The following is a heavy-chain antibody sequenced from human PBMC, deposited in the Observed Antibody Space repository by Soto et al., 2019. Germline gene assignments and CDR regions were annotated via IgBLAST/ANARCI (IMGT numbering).Heavy chain of an antibody. CDR3: ARLGIEYSSSSRTYYYYYMDV. J-gene: IGHJ6*03. CDR1: GGSFSGYY. V-gene: IGHV4-34*01. CDR2: INHSGST. D-gene: IGHD6-6*01. Sequence: SETLSLTCAVYGGSFSGYYWSWIRQPPGKGLEWIGEINHSGSTKYNPSLKSRVNISEDTSKNQFSMKMSSVTAADTAVYYCARLGIEYSSSSRTYYYYYMDVWGKGTTVTVSS.